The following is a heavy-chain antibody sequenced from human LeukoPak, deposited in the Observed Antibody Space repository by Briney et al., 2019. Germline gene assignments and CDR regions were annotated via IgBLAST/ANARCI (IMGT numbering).Heavy chain of an antibody. CDR3: AKGGIPDAFDI. J-gene: IGHJ3*02. CDR1: GFSFSKYG. CDR2: ISYDGSNQ. V-gene: IGHV3-30*18. D-gene: IGHD3-16*01. Sequence: GGSLRLSCASSGFSFSKYGMHWIRQAPGKGLEWVAGISYDGSNQDYVDSVKGRFTISRDNSKNTLYLQMNSLRAEDTAVYYCAKGGIPDAFDIWGQGTMVTVSS.